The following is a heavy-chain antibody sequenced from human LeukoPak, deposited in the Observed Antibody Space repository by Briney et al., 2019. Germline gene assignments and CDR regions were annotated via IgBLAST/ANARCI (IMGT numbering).Heavy chain of an antibody. CDR3: ARAVYYYGSGSYYYYYGMDV. D-gene: IGHD3-10*01. CDR1: GASFSSYC. V-gene: IGHV4-34*01. J-gene: IGHJ6*04. CDR2: INHSGRT. Sequence: PSESLSLACAVYGASFSSYCWSWIRQPPGKGLEWVGSINHSGRTNYNPSLESRLTISVNTSKNQSSLKLSSVTAADAAVYYCARAVYYYGSGSYYYYYGMDVWGKGTTVTVSS.